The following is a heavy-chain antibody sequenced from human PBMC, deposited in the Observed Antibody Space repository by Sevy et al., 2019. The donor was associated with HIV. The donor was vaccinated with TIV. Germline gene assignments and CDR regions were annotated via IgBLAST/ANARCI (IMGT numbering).Heavy chain of an antibody. Sequence: GGSLRLSCAASGFTFSSYSMNWVRQAPGKGLEWVSSISTSSSYIYYADSVKGRFTISRDNAKNSLYRQRNGLRAEDTAVYYCARISCTNGVCFQGYYYYAMDVWGQGTTVTVSS. V-gene: IGHV3-21*01. CDR1: GFTFSSYS. J-gene: IGHJ6*02. D-gene: IGHD2-8*01. CDR2: ISTSSSYI. CDR3: ARISCTNGVCFQGYYYYAMDV.